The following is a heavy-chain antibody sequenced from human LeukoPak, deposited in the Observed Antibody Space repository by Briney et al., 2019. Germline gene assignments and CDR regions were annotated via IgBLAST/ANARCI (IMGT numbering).Heavy chain of an antibody. CDR3: ALITMVRGVFPYYFDY. D-gene: IGHD3-10*01. CDR1: GGSISSSSYY. CDR2: IYYSGST. V-gene: IGHV4-39*01. Sequence: SETLSLTCTVSGGSISSSSYYWGWIRQPPGKGLEWIGSIYYSGSTYYNPSLKSRVTISVDTSKNQSSLKLSSVTAADTAVYYCALITMVRGVFPYYFDYWGQGTLVTVSS. J-gene: IGHJ4*02.